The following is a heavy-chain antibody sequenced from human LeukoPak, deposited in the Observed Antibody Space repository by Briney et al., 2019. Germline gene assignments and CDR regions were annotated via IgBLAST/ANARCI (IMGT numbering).Heavy chain of an antibody. CDR3: ARTATPKAAWANWFDP. J-gene: IGHJ5*02. CDR2: INPNSGGT. D-gene: IGHD6-13*01. Sequence: GASVKASCKASGYTFTGYYMHWVRQAPGQGLEWMGWINPNSGGTNYAQKFQGRVTMTRDTSISTAYMELSRLRSDDTAVYYCARTATPKAAWANWFDPWGQGTLVTVSS. CDR1: GYTFTGYY. V-gene: IGHV1-2*02.